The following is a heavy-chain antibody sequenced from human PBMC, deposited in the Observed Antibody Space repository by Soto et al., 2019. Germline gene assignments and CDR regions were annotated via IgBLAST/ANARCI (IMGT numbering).Heavy chain of an antibody. J-gene: IGHJ4*02. CDR1: GSPITSSF. CDR3: ANSPIMGVEVAGHFDN. V-gene: IGHV4-4*07. D-gene: IGHD3-16*01. Sequence: SETLSLTCSVSGSPITSSFWSWIRQPVGKGLEWIGRIYTRGSPNYNPSLKSRVTMSVDTSTNQFSLKLRSVTPADTAVYYCANSPIMGVEVAGHFDNWGQGILVTVSS. CDR2: IYTRGSP.